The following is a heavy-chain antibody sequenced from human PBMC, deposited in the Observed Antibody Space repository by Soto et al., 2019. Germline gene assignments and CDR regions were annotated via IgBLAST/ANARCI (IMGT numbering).Heavy chain of an antibody. J-gene: IGHJ5*02. CDR2: IYCTGNT. CDR1: GGSITRSSHF. D-gene: IGHD6-25*01. CDR3: AGQTFTIAAASYGRRNWFDP. Sequence: SETLSLTCTAPGGSITRSSHFWGWVRQPPGKGLEWIGTIYCTGNTYYTPSLKRRLTMSIDTSKNEFSLRLNSVTAADTAVYYCAGQTFTIAAASYGRRNWFDPWGPGTLVTVSS. V-gene: IGHV4-39*01.